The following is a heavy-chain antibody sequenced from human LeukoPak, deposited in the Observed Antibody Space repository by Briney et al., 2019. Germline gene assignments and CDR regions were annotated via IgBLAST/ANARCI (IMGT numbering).Heavy chain of an antibody. CDR3: ARVDIVVVVAATRNFDY. CDR1: GGSISSYY. D-gene: IGHD2-15*01. CDR2: IYYTGST. Sequence: PSETLSLTCTVSGGSISSYYWSWIRQPPGKGLEWIGYIYYTGSTYYNPSLKSRVTISVDTSKNQFSLKLSSVTAADTAVYYCARVDIVVVVAATRNFDYWGQGTLVTVSS. J-gene: IGHJ4*02. V-gene: IGHV4-59*12.